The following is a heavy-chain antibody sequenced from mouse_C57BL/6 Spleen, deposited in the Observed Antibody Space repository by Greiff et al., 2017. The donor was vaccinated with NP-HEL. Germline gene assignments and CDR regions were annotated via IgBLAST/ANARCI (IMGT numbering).Heavy chain of an antibody. CDR3: TTFDYYGSSYEDYYAMDY. V-gene: IGHV14-4*01. D-gene: IGHD1-1*01. Sequence: DVQLQESGAELVRPGASVKLSCTASGFNIKDDYMHWVKQRPEQGLEWIGWIDPENGDTEYASKFQGKATITADTSSNTAYLQLSSLTSEDTAVYYCTTFDYYGSSYEDYYAMDYWGQGTSVTVSS. CDR1: GFNIKDDY. CDR2: IDPENGDT. J-gene: IGHJ4*01.